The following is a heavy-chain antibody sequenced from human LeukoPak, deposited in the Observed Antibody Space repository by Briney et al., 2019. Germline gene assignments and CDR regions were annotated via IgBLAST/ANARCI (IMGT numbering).Heavy chain of an antibody. V-gene: IGHV3-9*01. CDR1: GFSVSGNY. Sequence: PGGSLRLSCAASGFSVSGNYMSWVRQAPGKGLEWVSGISWNSGSIGYADSVKGRFTISRDNAKNSLYLQMNSLRAEDTAVYYCARVSESWVRGVILNWFDPWGQGTLVTVSS. CDR3: ARVSESWVRGVILNWFDP. CDR2: ISWNSGSI. J-gene: IGHJ5*02. D-gene: IGHD3-10*01.